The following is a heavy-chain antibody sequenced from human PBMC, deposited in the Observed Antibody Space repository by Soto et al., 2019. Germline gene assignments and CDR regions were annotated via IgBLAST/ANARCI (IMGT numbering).Heavy chain of an antibody. J-gene: IGHJ6*03. CDR3: ARLPYNYGSGKRHYYYNMDV. V-gene: IGHV5-51*01. D-gene: IGHD3-10*01. Sequence: CIGWVRQMPGKGLEWMGIIYPGDSDTRYSPSFQGQVTISADKSISTAYLQWSSLKASDTAMYYCARLPYNYGSGKRHYYYNMDVWGKGTTVTVSS. CDR1: C. CDR2: IYPGDSDT.